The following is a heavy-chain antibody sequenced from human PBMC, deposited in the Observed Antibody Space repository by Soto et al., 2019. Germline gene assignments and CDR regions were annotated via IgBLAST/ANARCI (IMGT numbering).Heavy chain of an antibody. CDR3: AKYDYGDPYDS. Sequence: EVQLLESGGGLVQPGGSLRLSCAASGFTFSNYAMCWVRQAPGKGPEWLSSITDSGDATYYAGSVKGRFTISRDNSMNTLFLRMNSLTVEDTAIYYCAKYDYGDPYDSWCQRTLVTFSS. CDR2: ITDSGDAT. D-gene: IGHD4-17*01. CDR1: GFTFSNYA. V-gene: IGHV3-23*01. J-gene: IGHJ4*02.